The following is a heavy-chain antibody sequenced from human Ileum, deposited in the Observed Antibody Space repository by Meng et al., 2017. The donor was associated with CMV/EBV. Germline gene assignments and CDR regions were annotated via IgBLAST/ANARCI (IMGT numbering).Heavy chain of an antibody. Sequence: GPGRVKPSHTMSLAVSVSGVASIVSNWSWFRQPAWKGLEWIGRIYISGRTNYNPALKSRVTRSVDTSKNQSSLNLSSVTAADMAVYYCARGRATAFQSLDQDYFDYWGQGTLVTVSS. CDR1: GVASIVSN. J-gene: IGHJ4*02. V-gene: IGHV4-4*07. CDR2: IYISGRT. D-gene: IGHD5-12*01. CDR3: ARGRATAFQSLDQDYFDY.